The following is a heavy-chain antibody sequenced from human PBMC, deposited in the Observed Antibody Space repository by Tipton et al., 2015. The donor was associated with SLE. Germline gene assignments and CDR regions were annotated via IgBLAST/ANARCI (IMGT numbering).Heavy chain of an antibody. V-gene: IGHV4-61*09. Sequence: TLSLTCTVSGASINSGNFYWNWIRQPAGKGLEWVGHFHTSGTTNYNPSLKSRVAMSLDTSKNQFSLRVNSVTAADTAVYYCARGGGSYYDYWGQGTLVTVSS. D-gene: IGHD1-26*01. CDR2: FHTSGTT. CDR1: GASINSGNFY. CDR3: ARGGGSYYDY. J-gene: IGHJ4*02.